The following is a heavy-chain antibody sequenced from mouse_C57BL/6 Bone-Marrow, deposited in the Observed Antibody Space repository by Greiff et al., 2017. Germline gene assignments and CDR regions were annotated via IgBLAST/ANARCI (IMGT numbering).Heavy chain of an antibody. CDR2: IWGVGST. J-gene: IGHJ4*01. D-gene: IGHD1-1*01. V-gene: IGHV2-6*01. CDR3: ASLRNYAMDY. CDR1: GFSLTSYG. Sequence: VKVVESGPGLVAPSQSLSITCTVSGFSLTSYGVDWVRQSPGKGLEWLGVIWGVGSTNYNSALKSRLSISKDNSKSQVFLKMNSLQTEDTAMYYCASLRNYAMDYWGQGTSVTVSS.